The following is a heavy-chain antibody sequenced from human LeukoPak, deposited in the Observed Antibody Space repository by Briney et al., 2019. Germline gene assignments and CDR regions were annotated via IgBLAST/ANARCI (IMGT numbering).Heavy chain of an antibody. D-gene: IGHD4-23*01. CDR3: ARDRRGGNFFDY. V-gene: IGHV4-31*03. CDR2: IFYSGST. Sequence: PSETLSLTCIVSGDSITSGGYYWSWIRQHPGKGLEWIGFIFYSGSTFYNPSLKGRVTMSVDTSKNQFSLKLSSVTAADTAVYYCARDRRGGNFFDYWGQGTLVSVSS. CDR1: GDSITSGGYY. J-gene: IGHJ4*02.